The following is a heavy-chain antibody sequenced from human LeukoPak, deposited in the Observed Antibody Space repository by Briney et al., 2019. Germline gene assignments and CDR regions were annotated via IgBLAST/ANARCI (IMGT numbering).Heavy chain of an antibody. CDR3: ARASGDGPLFDY. V-gene: IGHV3-9*01. CDR1: GFALDDYV. J-gene: IGHJ4*02. Sequence: GGSLRLSCTASGFALDDYVMHWVRQTPGGGLEWVSGISRDSANIGYADSVKGRFTISRDNAKNSLYLQMNSLRAEDTAVYYCARASGDGPLFDYWGQGTLVTVSS. D-gene: IGHD7-27*01. CDR2: ISRDSANI.